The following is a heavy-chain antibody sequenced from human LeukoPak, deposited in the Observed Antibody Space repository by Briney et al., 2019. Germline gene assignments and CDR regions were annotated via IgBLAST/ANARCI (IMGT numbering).Heavy chain of an antibody. Sequence: GGSLSLSCAASGFTFSSYAMSWVRQAPGKGLEWVSLISGSGVAYDADSVKGRFTVSRDNSKNTLYLQMNSLRAEDTAVYYCAKDGHYPENSGYYYEDSWGQGTLVTVSS. V-gene: IGHV3-23*01. CDR1: GFTFSSYA. CDR3: AKDGHYPENSGYYYEDS. D-gene: IGHD3-22*01. J-gene: IGHJ4*02. CDR2: ISGSGVA.